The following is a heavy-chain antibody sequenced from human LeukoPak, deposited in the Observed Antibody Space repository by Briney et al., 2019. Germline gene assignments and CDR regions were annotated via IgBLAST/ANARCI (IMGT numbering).Heavy chain of an antibody. CDR2: IYYSGST. CDR3: AREGIAAAGTLFDY. V-gene: IGHV4-59*01. J-gene: IGHJ4*02. D-gene: IGHD6-13*01. Sequence: SETLSLTCTVSGGSISSYYWSWIRQPPGKGLEWIGYIYYSGSTNYNPSLKSRVTISVDTSKNQFSLKLSSVTAADTAVYYCAREGIAAAGTLFDYWVQGTLVTVSS. CDR1: GGSISSYY.